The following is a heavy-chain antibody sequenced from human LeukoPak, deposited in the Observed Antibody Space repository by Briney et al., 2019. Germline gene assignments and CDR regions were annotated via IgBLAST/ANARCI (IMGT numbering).Heavy chain of an antibody. D-gene: IGHD2-21*01. CDR2: IYYSGST. Sequence: SETLSLTCTVSGGSISSTTYYWGWIRQPPGKGLEWIGSIYYSGSTYYNPSLKSRLTISLDPSKNQFSLNLNSVTAADTAVYYCASGRDIIATLPHWGQGTLVTVSS. J-gene: IGHJ4*02. CDR1: GGSISSTTYY. V-gene: IGHV4-39*07. CDR3: ASGRDIIATLPH.